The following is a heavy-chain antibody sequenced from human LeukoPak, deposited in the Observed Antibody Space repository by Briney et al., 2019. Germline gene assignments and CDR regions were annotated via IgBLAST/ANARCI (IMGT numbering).Heavy chain of an antibody. D-gene: IGHD6-19*01. Sequence: GRSLRLSCATSGFTFSNYGMHWVRQAPGMGLEWVALIWYDGSNNYYADSVKGRFTISRDNSKNTLYLQMNSLKTEDTAVYYCTTGSSGWYTFDYWGQGTLVTVSS. CDR1: GFTFSNYG. CDR3: TTGSSGWYTFDY. CDR2: IWYDGSNN. J-gene: IGHJ4*02. V-gene: IGHV3-33*01.